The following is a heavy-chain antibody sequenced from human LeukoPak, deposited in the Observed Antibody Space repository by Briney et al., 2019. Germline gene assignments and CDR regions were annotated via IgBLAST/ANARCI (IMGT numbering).Heavy chain of an antibody. CDR2: IWYDGGNK. CDR3: AKGTESGWYAYFDY. J-gene: IGHJ4*02. V-gene: IGHV3-33*06. D-gene: IGHD6-19*01. CDR1: GFTFSHYG. Sequence: GRSLRLSCAASGFTFSHYGMHWVRQAPGKGLEWVAVIWYDGGNKYFADSVKGRFTISRDNSKNTVYLQMNSLRVEDTAVYCCAKGTESGWYAYFDYWGQGTLVTVSS.